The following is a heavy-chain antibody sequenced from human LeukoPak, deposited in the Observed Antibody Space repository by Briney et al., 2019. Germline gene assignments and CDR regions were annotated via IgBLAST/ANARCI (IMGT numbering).Heavy chain of an antibody. CDR1: GFTFSSYA. Sequence: GGSLRLSCAASGFTFSSYAMHWVRPAPGKGLAWVAFISYDGSNKYYADSVKGRFTIPRDNSKSTLYLQMNSLRAEDTAVYYCARDEWDYYDSSGYYRFDYWGQGTLVTVSS. CDR2: ISYDGSNK. V-gene: IGHV3-30-3*01. D-gene: IGHD3-22*01. CDR3: ARDEWDYYDSSGYYRFDY. J-gene: IGHJ4*02.